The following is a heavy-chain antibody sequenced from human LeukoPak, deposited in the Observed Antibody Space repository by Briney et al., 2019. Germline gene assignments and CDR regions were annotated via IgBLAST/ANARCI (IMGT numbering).Heavy chain of an antibody. CDR1: GFTFSVYW. Sequence: GGSLRLSCVTSGFTFSVYWMHWVRQVPGKGLMGVSRISSDGSIATYADSVKGRFTISRDIARNTLYLQMNSLTADDTAVYYCARSGYYNGYDYWGQGTLVTVSS. J-gene: IGHJ4*02. D-gene: IGHD3-10*01. CDR3: ARSGYYNGYDY. V-gene: IGHV3-74*01. CDR2: ISSDGSIA.